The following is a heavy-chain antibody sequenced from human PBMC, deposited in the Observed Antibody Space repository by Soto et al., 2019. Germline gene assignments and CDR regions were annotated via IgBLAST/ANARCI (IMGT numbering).Heavy chain of an antibody. CDR1: GGTFSSYA. V-gene: IGHV1-69*12. J-gene: IGHJ6*02. CDR2: IIPIFGTA. D-gene: IGHD3-16*01. CDR3: ARHLGGNHYYFGMDV. Sequence: QVQLVQSGAEVKKPGSSVKLSCKASGGTFSSYAISWVRQAPGQGLEWMGGIIPIFGTADYAQKFQGRVRITADDFTSTAYMELSSLRSEDTAVYYCARHLGGNHYYFGMDVWGQGTTVSVSS.